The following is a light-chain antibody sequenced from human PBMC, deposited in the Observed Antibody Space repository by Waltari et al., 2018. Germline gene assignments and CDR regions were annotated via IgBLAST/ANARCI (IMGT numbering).Light chain of an antibody. CDR3: QSADSSGTW. J-gene: IGLJ3*02. CDR1: ALPKQY. Sequence: SYELTQPPSVSVSPGQTARITCSGDALPKQYAYWYQQKPGQAPVLVIYKDSERPSGISERFSGSSSGTTVTLTISGVQAEDEADYYCQSADSSGTWFGGGTKLTVL. V-gene: IGLV3-25*03. CDR2: KDS.